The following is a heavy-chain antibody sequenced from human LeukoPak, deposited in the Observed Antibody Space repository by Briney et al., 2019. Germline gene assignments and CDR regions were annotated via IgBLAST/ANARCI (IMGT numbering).Heavy chain of an antibody. D-gene: IGHD5-18*01. V-gene: IGHV4-39*07. CDR3: ARGAHTAMVPAPAFDI. J-gene: IGHJ3*02. Sequence: SETLSLTCTVSGGSISSSSYYWGWIRQPPGKGLEWIGSIYYSGSTYYNPSLKSRVTISVDRSKNQFSLKLSSVTAADTAVYYCARGAHTAMVPAPAFDIWGQGTMVTVSS. CDR2: IYYSGST. CDR1: GGSISSSSYY.